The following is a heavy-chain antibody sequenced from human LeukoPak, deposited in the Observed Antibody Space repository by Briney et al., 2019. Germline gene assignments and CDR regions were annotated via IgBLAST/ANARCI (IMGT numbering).Heavy chain of an antibody. Sequence: GGSLRLSCAASGFTFSSYGMHWVRQAPGKGLEWVAVIWYDGSNEYYADSVKGRFTISRDNSKNTLYLQMNSLRAEDTAVYYCARDAGYCSGGSCYPGQFDYWGQGTLVTASS. V-gene: IGHV3-33*01. CDR3: ARDAGYCSGGSCYPGQFDY. J-gene: IGHJ4*02. D-gene: IGHD2-15*01. CDR2: IWYDGSNE. CDR1: GFTFSSYG.